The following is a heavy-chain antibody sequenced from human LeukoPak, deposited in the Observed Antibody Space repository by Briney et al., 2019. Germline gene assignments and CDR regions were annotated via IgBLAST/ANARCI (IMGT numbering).Heavy chain of an antibody. CDR1: GFTFDDYA. D-gene: IGHD6-13*01. J-gene: IGHJ4*02. Sequence: GGSLRLSCAASGFTFDDYAMHWVRQAPGKGLEWVSGISWNSGSIGYADSVKGRFTVSRDNAKNSLYLQMNSLRAEDMALYYCAKSSDSSSRTFDYWGQGTLVTVSS. CDR2: ISWNSGSI. V-gene: IGHV3-9*03. CDR3: AKSSDSSSRTFDY.